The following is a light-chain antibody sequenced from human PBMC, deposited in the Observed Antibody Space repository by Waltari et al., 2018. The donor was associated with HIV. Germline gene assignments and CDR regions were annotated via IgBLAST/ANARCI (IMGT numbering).Light chain of an antibody. V-gene: IGLV3-19*01. CDR3: SSRDSSNSPLL. J-gene: IGLJ2*01. Sequence: SSALTQDPTVSVALGQTVKITCQGDSLRTKYASWYQARPGQAPVLVIFSKNSRPSGIPDRFSVSTSGDTASLTIIGAQAEDEAAYFCSSRDSSNSPLLFGGGTKLTVL. CDR1: SLRTKY. CDR2: SKN.